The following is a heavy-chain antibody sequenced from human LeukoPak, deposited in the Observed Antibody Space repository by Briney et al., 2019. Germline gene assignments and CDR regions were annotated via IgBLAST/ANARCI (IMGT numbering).Heavy chain of an antibody. CDR2: TSYDGSNK. Sequence: GGSLRLSCAASGFTFSSYGMHWVRQAPGKGLEWVAVTSYDGSNKYYADSVKGRFTISRDNSKNTLYLQMNSLRAEDTAVYYCAKDRAGSGWYWGQGTLVTVSS. CDR1: GFTFSSYG. V-gene: IGHV3-30*18. J-gene: IGHJ4*02. CDR3: AKDRAGSGWY. D-gene: IGHD6-19*01.